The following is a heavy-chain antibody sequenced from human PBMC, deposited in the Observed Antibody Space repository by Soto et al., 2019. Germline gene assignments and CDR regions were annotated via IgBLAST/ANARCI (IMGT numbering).Heavy chain of an antibody. V-gene: IGHV2-5*01. CDR1: GFSLRTSGVG. CDR2: IYWLDDK. Sequence: QITLKESGPTLVKPPQTLTLTCTFSGFSLRTSGVGVGWIRQPPGKALEWLALIYWLDDKSYSPSLQNRLTITKDPSKNQVVLTLPNMDPVDTATYYCAHSARYYAILTGQYFPRNFDYWGQGTLVTVSS. J-gene: IGHJ4*02. CDR3: AHSARYYAILTGQYFPRNFDY. D-gene: IGHD3-9*01.